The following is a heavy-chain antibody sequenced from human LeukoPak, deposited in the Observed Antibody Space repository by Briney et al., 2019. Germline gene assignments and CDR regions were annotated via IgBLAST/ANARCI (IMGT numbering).Heavy chain of an antibody. CDR1: GFHLHSYI. D-gene: IGHD4-17*01. CDR3: AREVTTPSPGAFDI. Sequence: KPGGSLRHSCAASGFHLHSYIMNLVPPAPGKGLGWVSSILSSSSYIYYADSVKGRFTISRDNAKNSLYLQMNSLRAEDTAVYYCAREVTTPSPGAFDIWGQGTMVTVSS. J-gene: IGHJ3*02. V-gene: IGHV3-21*01. CDR2: ILSSSSYI.